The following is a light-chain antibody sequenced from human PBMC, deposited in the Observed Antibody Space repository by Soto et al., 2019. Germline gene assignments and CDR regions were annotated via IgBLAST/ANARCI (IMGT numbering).Light chain of an antibody. CDR2: WAS. V-gene: IGKV4-1*01. CDR1: QSLLYSSNNKNY. J-gene: IGKJ4*01. Sequence: DIVMTQSPDSLAVSLGERATINCKSSQSLLYSSNNKNYLAWYQQKPGQSPKLLIYWASTRESGVPDRFSGRGSGTDFTLTINSLQAEDVAVYYCHQYYSIPLTFGGGTKVEIK. CDR3: HQYYSIPLT.